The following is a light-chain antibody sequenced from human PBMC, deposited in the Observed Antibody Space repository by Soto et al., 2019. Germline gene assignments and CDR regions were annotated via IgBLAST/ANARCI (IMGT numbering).Light chain of an antibody. Sequence: DIQMTQSPFTLSASVGDRVTITCRASQSISYWLAWYQQKPGKAPKLLIYDASTLESGVPSRFSGSGFGTEFTLPISGLQPDDFATYYCQQYNSYSWTFGQGPKV. CDR1: QSISYW. CDR3: QQYNSYSWT. J-gene: IGKJ1*01. V-gene: IGKV1-5*01. CDR2: DAS.